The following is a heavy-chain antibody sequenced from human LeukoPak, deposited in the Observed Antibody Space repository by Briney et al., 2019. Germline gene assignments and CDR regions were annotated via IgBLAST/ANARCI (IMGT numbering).Heavy chain of an antibody. CDR3: ARNDPPLVTAYDY. J-gene: IGHJ4*02. CDR2: ISTSVST. Sequence: SETLSLACSFAGFSVSSYYWSWIRQPPGKGREWIVYISTSVSTSYNPSLKSRVTISVDMSNKQCSLKLSSFACGGPAVFYCARNDPPLVTAYDYWGQGTLVTVSS. D-gene: IGHD3-9*01. CDR1: GFSVSSYY. V-gene: IGHV4-4*09.